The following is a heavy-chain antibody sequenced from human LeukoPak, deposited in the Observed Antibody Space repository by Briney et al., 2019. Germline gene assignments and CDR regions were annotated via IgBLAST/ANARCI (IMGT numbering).Heavy chain of an antibody. V-gene: IGHV3-30*18. CDR3: AKDRGGYGDLPTTIDY. Sequence: PGGSLRLSCAASGFTFSDYYMSWIRQAPGKGLEWVAVISYDGSNKYYADSVKGRFTISRDNSKNTLYLQMNSLRAEDTAVYYCAKDRGGYGDLPTTIDYWGQGTLVTVSS. D-gene: IGHD4-17*01. J-gene: IGHJ4*02. CDR2: ISYDGSNK. CDR1: GFTFSDYY.